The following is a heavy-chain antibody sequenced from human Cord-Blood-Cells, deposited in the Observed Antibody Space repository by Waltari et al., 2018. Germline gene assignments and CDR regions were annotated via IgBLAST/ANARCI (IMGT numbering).Heavy chain of an antibody. D-gene: IGHD7-27*01. Sequence: QVQLQQWGAGLLKPSETLSLTCAVYGGSSSGYYWSWIRQPPGKGLEWIGEINHSGSTNYNPSLKSRVTISVDTSKNQFSLKLSSVTAADTAVYYCAKTGAGDGTFYFDYWGQGTLVTVSS. J-gene: IGHJ4*02. V-gene: IGHV4-34*01. CDR1: GGSSSGYY. CDR3: AKTGAGDGTFYFDY. CDR2: INHSGST.